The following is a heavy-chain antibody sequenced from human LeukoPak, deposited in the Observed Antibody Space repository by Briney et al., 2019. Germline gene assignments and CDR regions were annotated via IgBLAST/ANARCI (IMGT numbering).Heavy chain of an antibody. CDR2: INPNSGGT. D-gene: IGHD3-10*01. V-gene: IGHV1-2*02. CDR1: GYTFTSYD. Sequence: ASVKVSCKASGYTFTSYDINWVRQATGQGLEWMGWINPNSGGTNYAQKFQGRVTMTRDTSISTAYMELSRLRSDDTAVYYCARDKPPVNYFDYWGQGTLVTVSS. CDR3: ARDKPPVNYFDY. J-gene: IGHJ4*02.